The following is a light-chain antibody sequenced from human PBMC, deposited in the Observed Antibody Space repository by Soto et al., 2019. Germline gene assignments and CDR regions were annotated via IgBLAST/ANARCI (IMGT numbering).Light chain of an antibody. CDR1: SSDVGGYNF. V-gene: IGLV2-14*01. CDR3: SSYTNSSTLVL. Sequence: QSALTQPASVSGSPGQSITSSCTGTSSDVGGYNFVSWYQHHPGKAPKLIIYEVSNRPSGVSNRFSASKSGNTASLTIFGLQAEDEADYYCSSYTNSSTLVLFGGGTKLTVL. J-gene: IGLJ2*01. CDR2: EVS.